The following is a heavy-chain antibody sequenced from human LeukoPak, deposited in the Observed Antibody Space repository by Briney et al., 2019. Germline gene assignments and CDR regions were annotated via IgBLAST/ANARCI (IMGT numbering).Heavy chain of an antibody. CDR2: IYYRGST. CDR1: GGSISSHY. CDR3: ASEGYYYDSSGYWRDYYFDY. D-gene: IGHD3-22*01. Sequence: SETLSLTCTVSGGSISSHYWSWIRQPPWKGLEWSGYIYYRGSTNYNPSLKSRVTISVDTSKNQFSLKLSSVTAADTAVYYCASEGYYYDSSGYWRDYYFDYWGQGTLVTVSS. J-gene: IGHJ4*02. V-gene: IGHV4-59*11.